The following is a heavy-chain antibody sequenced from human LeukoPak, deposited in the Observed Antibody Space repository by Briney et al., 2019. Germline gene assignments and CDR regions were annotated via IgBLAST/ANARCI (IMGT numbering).Heavy chain of an antibody. D-gene: IGHD2-2*01. J-gene: IGHJ4*02. CDR1: GYSSTNYW. Sequence: GESLKISCKGSGYSSTNYWIGWVRQMPGKGLEWMGIIYPGDSDTRYSPSFQGQVTISADKSISTAYLQWSSLKASDTATYYCARLAVPYCSSTSCPYYFDYWGQGTLVTVSS. CDR2: IYPGDSDT. CDR3: ARLAVPYCSSTSCPYYFDY. V-gene: IGHV5-51*01.